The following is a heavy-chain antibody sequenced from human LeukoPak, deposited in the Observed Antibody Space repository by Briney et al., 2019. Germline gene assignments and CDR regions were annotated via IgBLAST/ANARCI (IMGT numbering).Heavy chain of an antibody. CDR1: GFTFSSYA. CDR3: AKIITMVRGVTPSEFDP. CDR2: ISGSGGST. Sequence: PGGSLRLSCAASGFTFSSYAMSWVRQAPGKGLGWVSAISGSGGSTYYADSVKGRFTISRDNSKNTLYLQMNSLRAEDTAVYYCAKIITMVRGVTPSEFDPWGQGTLVTVSS. J-gene: IGHJ5*02. V-gene: IGHV3-23*01. D-gene: IGHD3-10*01.